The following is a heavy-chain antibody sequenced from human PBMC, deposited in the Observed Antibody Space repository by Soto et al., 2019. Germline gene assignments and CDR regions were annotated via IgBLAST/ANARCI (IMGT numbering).Heavy chain of an antibody. Sequence: GSLRLSCAASGFTFSDYAMHWVRQASGKGLEWVAVVSHDGRKTHYADSVKGRFTISRDSSKNTVSLEMTSLRAEDTAVYYCAKGGRQWLVTSDFNYWGQGAL. D-gene: IGHD6-19*01. CDR1: GFTFSDYA. J-gene: IGHJ4*02. CDR3: AKGGRQWLVTSDFNY. CDR2: VSHDGRKT. V-gene: IGHV3-30*18.